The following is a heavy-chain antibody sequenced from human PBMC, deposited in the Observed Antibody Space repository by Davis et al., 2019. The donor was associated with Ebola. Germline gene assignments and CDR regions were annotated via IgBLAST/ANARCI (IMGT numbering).Heavy chain of an antibody. V-gene: IGHV4-59*08. J-gene: IGHJ6*02. Sequence: SETLSLTCTVSGGSISSYYWSWIRQPPGKGLEWIGYIYYSGSTNYNHSLKSRVTISVDTSKNQFSLKLSSVTAADTAVYYCARLYSSSWYEGMDVWGQGTTVTVSS. CDR1: GGSISSYY. D-gene: IGHD6-13*01. CDR3: ARLYSSSWYEGMDV. CDR2: IYYSGST.